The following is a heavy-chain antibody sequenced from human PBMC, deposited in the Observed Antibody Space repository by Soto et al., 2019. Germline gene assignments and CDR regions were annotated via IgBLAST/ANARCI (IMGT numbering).Heavy chain of an antibody. J-gene: IGHJ4*02. CDR3: AKDRSLVRGPMPY. CDR1: GFTFSSYG. D-gene: IGHD3-10*01. V-gene: IGHV3-30*18. CDR2: ISYDGSNK. Sequence: LRLSCAASGFTFSSYGMHWVRQAPGKGLEWVAVISYDGSNKYYADSVKGRFTISRDNSKNTLYLQMNSLRAEDTAVYYCAKDRSLVRGPMPYWGQGTLVTV.